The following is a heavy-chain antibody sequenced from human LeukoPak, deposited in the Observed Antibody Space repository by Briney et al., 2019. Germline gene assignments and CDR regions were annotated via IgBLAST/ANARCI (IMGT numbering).Heavy chain of an antibody. CDR3: ARRRRPRRYGSGDEDY. CDR1: GGTFSGYY. V-gene: IGHV4-34*01. Sequence: SETLSITCAVYGGTFSGYYWSWIRQPPGKRLEWIGEINHSGSTNYNPSLKSRVTISVDTSKNQFSLKLSSVTAADTAVYYCARRRRPRRYGSGDEDYWGQGTLVTVSS. CDR2: INHSGST. J-gene: IGHJ4*02. D-gene: IGHD3-10*01.